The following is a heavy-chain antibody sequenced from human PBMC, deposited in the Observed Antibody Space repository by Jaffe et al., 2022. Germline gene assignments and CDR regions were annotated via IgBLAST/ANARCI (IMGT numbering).Heavy chain of an antibody. CDR2: IRYDGSNK. Sequence: QVQLVESGGGVVQPGGSLRLSCAASGFTFSSYGMHWVRQAPGKGLEWVAFIRYDGSNKYYADSVKGRFTISRDNSKNTLYLQMNSLRAEDTAVYYCAKDSERYCSGGSCYSSLELGPLIDYWGQGTLVTVSS. CDR3: AKDSERYCSGGSCYSSLELGPLIDY. CDR1: GFTFSSYG. D-gene: IGHD2-15*01. J-gene: IGHJ4*02. V-gene: IGHV3-30*02.